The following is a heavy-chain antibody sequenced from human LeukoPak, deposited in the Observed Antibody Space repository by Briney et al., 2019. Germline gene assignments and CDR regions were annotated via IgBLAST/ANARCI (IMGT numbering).Heavy chain of an antibody. Sequence: SETLSLTCTVSGDSISSGSYYWSWIRQPAGKGLEWIGRIYTSGSTNYNPSLKSRVTISVDTSRNQFSLKLSSVTAADTAVYYCARGLWFGDENPPYFDYWGQGILVTVSS. CDR1: GDSISSGSYY. CDR2: IYTSGST. D-gene: IGHD3-10*01. CDR3: ARGLWFGDENPPYFDY. J-gene: IGHJ4*02. V-gene: IGHV4-61*02.